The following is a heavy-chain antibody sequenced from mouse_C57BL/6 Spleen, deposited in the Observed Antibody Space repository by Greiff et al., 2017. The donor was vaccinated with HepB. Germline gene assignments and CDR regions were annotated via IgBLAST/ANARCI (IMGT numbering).Heavy chain of an antibody. CDR2: IYPGDGDT. J-gene: IGHJ1*03. CDR1: GYAFSSYW. V-gene: IGHV1-80*01. D-gene: IGHD2-1*01. Sequence: QVQLQQSGAELVKPGASVKISCKASGYAFSSYWMNWVKQRPGKGLEWIGQIYPGDGDTNYNGKFKGKATLTADKSSSTAYMQLSSLTSEDSAVYFCARRYYGNYLYFDVWGTGTTVTVSS. CDR3: ARRYYGNYLYFDV.